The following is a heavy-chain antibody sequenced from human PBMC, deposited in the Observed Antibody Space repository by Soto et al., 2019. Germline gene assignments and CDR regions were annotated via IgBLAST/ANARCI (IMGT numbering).Heavy chain of an antibody. Sequence: PGGSLRLSCAASGFTFSSYSMNWVRQAPGKGLEWVSYISSSSSTIYYADSVKGRFTISRDNAKNSLYLQMNSLRAEDTAAYYCARGPRDNWIQLGKYNWLDPWGQGTLVTVSS. CDR2: ISSSSSTI. V-gene: IGHV3-48*01. D-gene: IGHD5-18*01. CDR1: GFTFSSYS. J-gene: IGHJ5*02. CDR3: ARGPRDNWIQLGKYNWLDP.